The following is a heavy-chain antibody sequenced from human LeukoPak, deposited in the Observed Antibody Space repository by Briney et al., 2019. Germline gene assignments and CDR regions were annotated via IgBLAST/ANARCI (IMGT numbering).Heavy chain of an antibody. V-gene: IGHV4-38-2*02. J-gene: IGHJ5*02. Sequence: SETLSLTCTVSGYSISSGYYWGWIRQPPGKGLEWIGSISSSGSTNYNPSLKSRVTMSVDSSKNQFSLILISVTAADTAVYYCARDLSSAPHDENWAANRFDPWGQGTLVTVSS. CDR3: ARDLSSAPHDENWAANRFDP. CDR2: ISSSGST. D-gene: IGHD7-27*01. CDR1: GYSISSGYY.